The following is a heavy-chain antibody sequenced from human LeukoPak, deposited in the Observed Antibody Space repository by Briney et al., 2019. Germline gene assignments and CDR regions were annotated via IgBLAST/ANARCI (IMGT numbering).Heavy chain of an antibody. Sequence: ASVKVSCKASGGTFSGYAISWVRQAPGQGLEWMGGIIPIFGTANYAQKFQGRVTITTDESTSTAYMELSSLRSEDTAVYYCARVSIGDIVVVPAAQAYYYYYMDVWGKGTTVTVSS. D-gene: IGHD2-2*01. CDR1: GGTFSGYA. CDR3: ARVSIGDIVVVPAAQAYYYYYMDV. V-gene: IGHV1-69*05. J-gene: IGHJ6*03. CDR2: IIPIFGTA.